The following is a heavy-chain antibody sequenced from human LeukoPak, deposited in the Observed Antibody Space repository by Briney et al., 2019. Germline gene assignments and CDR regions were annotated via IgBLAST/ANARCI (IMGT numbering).Heavy chain of an antibody. CDR2: INPNSGGT. V-gene: IGHV1-2*02. Sequence: ASVKVSCKASGYTFTCYYMHWVRQAPGQGLEWMGWINPNSGGTNYAQKFQGRVTMTRDTSISTAYMELSRLRSDDTAVYYCAREGHYYYGMDVWGQGTTVTVSS. CDR1: GYTFTCYY. CDR3: AREGHYYYGMDV. J-gene: IGHJ6*02.